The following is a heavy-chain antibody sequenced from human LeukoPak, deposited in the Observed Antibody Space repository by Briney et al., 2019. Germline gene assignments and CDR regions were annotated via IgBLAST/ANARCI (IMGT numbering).Heavy chain of an antibody. CDR1: RYSISNGFY. V-gene: IGHV4-38-2*02. CDR3: ARGDSGWYLGLGFDY. Sequence: SETLSLTCTVSRYSISNGFYWGWIRPPPGKVLEWIGSIYSSGTTYHNPSLKSRVTISVDTSKSQVSLNLTSVTAADTAVYYCARGDSGWYLGLGFDYWGQGTLVTVSS. D-gene: IGHD6-19*01. CDR2: IYSSGTT. J-gene: IGHJ4*02.